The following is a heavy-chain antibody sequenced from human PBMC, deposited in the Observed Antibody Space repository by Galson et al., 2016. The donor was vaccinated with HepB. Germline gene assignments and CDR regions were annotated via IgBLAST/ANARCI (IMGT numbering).Heavy chain of an antibody. V-gene: IGHV4-59*02. CDR3: ARENTGSHYKSFDY. Sequence: SETLSLTCTVSGGSVSNHYWSWIRQPPGQGLEWIGNIFYTGKTNYNPSLKSRITMSVDTSKNQFSLKVNSVTTADTARYYCARENTGSHYKSFDYWGQGTLVSVSS. CDR1: GGSVSNHY. D-gene: IGHD1-26*01. J-gene: IGHJ4*01. CDR2: IFYTGKT.